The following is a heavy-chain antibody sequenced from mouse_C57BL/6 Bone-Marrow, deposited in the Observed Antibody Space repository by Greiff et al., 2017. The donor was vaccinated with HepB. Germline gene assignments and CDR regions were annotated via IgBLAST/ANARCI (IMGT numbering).Heavy chain of an antibody. Sequence: EVHLVESEGGLVQPGRSMKLSCTASGFTFSDYYMAWVRQVPEKGLEWVANINYDGSSTYYLDSLKSRFIISRDNAKNILYLQMSSLKSEDTATYYCAREVPYDYFDYWGQGTTLTVSS. V-gene: IGHV5-16*01. CDR2: INYDGSST. J-gene: IGHJ2*01. D-gene: IGHD2-3*01. CDR3: AREVPYDYFDY. CDR1: GFTFSDYY.